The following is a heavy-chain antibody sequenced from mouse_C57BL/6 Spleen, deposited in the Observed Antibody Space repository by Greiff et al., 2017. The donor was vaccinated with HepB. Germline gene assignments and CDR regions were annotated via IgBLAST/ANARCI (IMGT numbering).Heavy chain of an antibody. CDR2: INYDGSST. D-gene: IGHD3-1*01. V-gene: IGHV5-16*01. CDR3: ARFFNSGHFDY. Sequence: EVKLMESEGGLVQPGSSMKLSCTASGFTFSDYYMAWVRQVPEKGLEWVANINYDGSSTYYLDSLKSRFIISRDNAKNILYLQMSSLKSEDTATYYCARFFNSGHFDYWGQGTTLTVSS. J-gene: IGHJ2*01. CDR1: GFTFSDYY.